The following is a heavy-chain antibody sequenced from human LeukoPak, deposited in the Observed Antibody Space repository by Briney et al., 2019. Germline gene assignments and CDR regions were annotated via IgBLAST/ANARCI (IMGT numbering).Heavy chain of an antibody. D-gene: IGHD3-22*01. CDR3: ARGTYYYDSSGYTGRDWFDP. CDR2: ISSSSSYI. V-gene: IGHV3-21*01. CDR1: GFTFSSYS. Sequence: GGSLRLSCAASGFTFSSYSMNWVRQAPGKGLEWVSSISSSSSYIYYADSVKGRFTISRDNAKNSLYLQMNSLRAEDTAVYYCARGTYYYDSSGYTGRDWFDPWGQGTLVTVSS. J-gene: IGHJ5*02.